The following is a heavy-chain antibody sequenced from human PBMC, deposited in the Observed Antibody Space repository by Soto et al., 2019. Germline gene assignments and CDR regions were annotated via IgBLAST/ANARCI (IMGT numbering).Heavy chain of an antibody. J-gene: IGHJ4*02. CDR2: ILHIGDSA. CDR1: GFSFSANA. CDR3: ARRGLSNNDY. Sequence: DVQLLESGGGLVQPGGSLRLSCVASGFSFSANAMTWVRQAPGKGLEWVSSILHIGDSAYYADSVKGRFTISRDNSKSTLYLQMNSPRAEDTAVYYCARRGLSNNDYWGQGTLVTVSS. V-gene: IGHV3-23*01. D-gene: IGHD1-1*01.